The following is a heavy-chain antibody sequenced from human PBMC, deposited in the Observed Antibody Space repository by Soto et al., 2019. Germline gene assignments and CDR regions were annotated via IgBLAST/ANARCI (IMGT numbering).Heavy chain of an antibody. J-gene: IGHJ4*02. V-gene: IGHV3-23*01. D-gene: IGHD3-22*01. Sequence: HPGGSLRLSCAASGFTFSSYAMSWVRQAPGKGLEWVSAISGSGGSTYYADSVKGRFTISRDNSKNTLYLQMNSLRAEDTAVYYCATPGTIVVVIPLDYWGQGTLVTVSS. CDR2: ISGSGGST. CDR3: ATPGTIVVVIPLDY. CDR1: GFTFSSYA.